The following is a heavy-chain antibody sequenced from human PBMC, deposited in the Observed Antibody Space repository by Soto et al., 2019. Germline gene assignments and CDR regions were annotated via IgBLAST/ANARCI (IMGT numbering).Heavy chain of an antibody. CDR1: GFTFSSYW. CDR3: ARQVATINYDAFDI. CDR2: IKQDGSEK. D-gene: IGHD5-12*01. J-gene: IGHJ3*02. Sequence: GSLRLSCAASGFTFSSYWMSWVRQAPGKGLEWVANIKQDGSEKYYVDSVKGRFTISRDNAKNSLYLQMNSLRAEDTAVYYCARQVATINYDAFDIWGQGTMVTVSS. V-gene: IGHV3-7*01.